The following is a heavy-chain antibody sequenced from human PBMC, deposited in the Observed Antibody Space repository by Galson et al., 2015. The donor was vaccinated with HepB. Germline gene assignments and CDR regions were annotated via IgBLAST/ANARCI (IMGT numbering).Heavy chain of an antibody. CDR2: SRNRARGYST. CDR3: ARSEVSTVVTDFDA. V-gene: IGHV3-72*01. D-gene: IGHD4-23*01. J-gene: IGHJ4*02. Sequence: SLRLSCAASGFSFNDHYVDRVRQAPGKGLEWVGRSRNRARGYSTAYAVSVRGRFTVARDDSKNSVFLQMNRLRSEDTAVYYCARSEVSTVVTDFDAWGQGTLVTVSP. CDR1: GFSFNDHY.